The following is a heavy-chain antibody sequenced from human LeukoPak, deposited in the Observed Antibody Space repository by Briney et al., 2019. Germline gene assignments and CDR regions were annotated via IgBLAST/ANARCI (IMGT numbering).Heavy chain of an antibody. J-gene: IGHJ4*02. V-gene: IGHV3-66*01. CDR2: IYSGGST. D-gene: IGHD2-15*01. CDR3: AREAGGKVVAATL. CDR1: GFTVSSNY. Sequence: GGSLRLSCAASGFTVSSNYMSWVRQAPGKGLEWVSVIYSGGSTYYADSVKGRFTISRDNSKNTLYLQMNSLRAEDTAVYYCAREAGGKVVAATLWGQGTLVTVSS.